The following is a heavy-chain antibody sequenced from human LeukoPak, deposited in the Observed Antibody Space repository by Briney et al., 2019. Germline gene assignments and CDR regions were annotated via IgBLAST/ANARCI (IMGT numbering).Heavy chain of an antibody. CDR1: GFTFDAHA. CDR3: AKRSGSPHNFDY. CDR2: ISADGANR. J-gene: IGHJ4*02. D-gene: IGHD1-1*01. V-gene: IGHV3-43*02. Sequence: GGSLRLSCAASGFTFDAHAMNWVRQTPGKGLEWVSLISADGANRLYADSVRGRFTISRDDTINSLFLQMNSLRSEDTAWHYCAKRSGSPHNFDYWGQGALVTVSS.